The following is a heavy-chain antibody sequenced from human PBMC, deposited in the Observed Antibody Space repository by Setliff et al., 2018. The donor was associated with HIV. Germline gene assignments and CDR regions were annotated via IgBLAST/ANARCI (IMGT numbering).Heavy chain of an antibody. CDR1: GYIFSAYY. V-gene: IGHV1-2*02. D-gene: IGHD1-1*01. J-gene: IGHJ5*02. CDR2: INYNNGDT. Sequence: ASVKVSCKPSGYIFSAYYVHWLQRAPGQGLEWMGWINYNNGDTKYAERFQGRVTITADTSTNTAYMELTSLTSDDTAVYYCARDIGITTTGKGWFEPWGQGTQVTVSS. CDR3: ARDIGITTTGKGWFEP.